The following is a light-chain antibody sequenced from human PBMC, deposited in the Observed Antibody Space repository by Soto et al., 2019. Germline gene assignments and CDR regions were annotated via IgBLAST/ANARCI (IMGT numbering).Light chain of an antibody. Sequence: QSALTQPASVSGSPGQSITISCTGTSSDVGGYNYVSWYQQHPGKAPKLMIYDVSNRPSGVSNRFSGSKSGNTASLTISGLQAVDEADYYCSSYTSSSSLNYVFGTGIKLTVL. CDR2: DVS. J-gene: IGLJ1*01. CDR3: SSYTSSSSLNYV. CDR1: SSDVGGYNY. V-gene: IGLV2-14*01.